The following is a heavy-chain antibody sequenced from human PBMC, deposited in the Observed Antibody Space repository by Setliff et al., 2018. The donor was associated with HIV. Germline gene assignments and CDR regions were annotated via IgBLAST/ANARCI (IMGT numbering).Heavy chain of an antibody. D-gene: IGHD1-26*01. J-gene: IGHJ4*01. CDR1: GVSVNNDDDY. V-gene: IGHV4-39*01. Sequence: PSETLSLTCAVSGVSVNNDDDYWGWIRQPPGKGLEWIAIIHQSGTAHKRPSLKSRVTISIGTSENLFSLKLSGVTAADTAIYYCARQVGEGKWYLDSWGHGTLVTVSS. CDR3: ARQVGEGKWYLDS. CDR2: IHQSGTA.